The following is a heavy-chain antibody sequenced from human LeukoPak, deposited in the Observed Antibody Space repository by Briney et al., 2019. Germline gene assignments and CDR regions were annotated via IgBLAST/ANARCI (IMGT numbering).Heavy chain of an antibody. V-gene: IGHV1-2*02. D-gene: IGHD2-21*01. J-gene: IGHJ3*02. CDR1: GYTFTGYS. CDR2: INPNSGGT. Sequence: ASVKVSCKASGYTFTGYSMQWVRQAPGQGLEWMGWINPNSGGTNYAQKFQGRVTMTRDTSISTAYMELSRLRSDDTAVYYCARESYYRDAFDIWGQGTMVTVSS. CDR3: ARESYYRDAFDI.